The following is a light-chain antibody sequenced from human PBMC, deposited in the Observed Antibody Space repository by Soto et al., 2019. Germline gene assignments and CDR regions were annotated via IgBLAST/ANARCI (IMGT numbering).Light chain of an antibody. V-gene: IGKV1-39*01. CDR1: QNINTY. J-gene: IGKJ1*01. Sequence: DIQMTQSPSSLSASIGDRVTITCRASQNINTYLNWYQQKPGKAPQLLIYAASSLQSGVPSRFSGSASGTDFTLTISSLQHEDFATYYCQQTYDNPRTFGQGTKVEIK. CDR2: AAS. CDR3: QQTYDNPRT.